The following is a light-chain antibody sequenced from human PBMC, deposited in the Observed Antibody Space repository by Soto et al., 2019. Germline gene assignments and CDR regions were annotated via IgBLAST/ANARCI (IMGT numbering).Light chain of an antibody. V-gene: IGKV3-15*01. CDR3: QHYNDWPPAFT. CDR1: QSLSRN. Sequence: EILMTQSPATLSVSPGERANLACRASQSLSRNLAWYQQKPGQAPRLLIYGASTRASGIPARFSGSGSGTEFTLTISSLQSEDFALYYCQHYNDWPPAFTFGPGTNVDL. J-gene: IGKJ3*01. CDR2: GAS.